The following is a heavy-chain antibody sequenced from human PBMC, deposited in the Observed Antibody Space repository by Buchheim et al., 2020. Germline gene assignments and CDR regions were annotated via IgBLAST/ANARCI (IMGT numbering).Heavy chain of an antibody. Sequence: QVQLQESGPGLVKPSGTLSLTCTVSGGSVRSSNWWSWVRQPPGKGLEWVGENYYSGSTNYKPSIRSRVTMSVDRSKNQFSLRLSSVTAADTALYYCARRAEGGSLLDFWGQGTL. CDR3: ARRAEGGSLLDF. V-gene: IGHV4-4*02. CDR2: NYYSGST. J-gene: IGHJ4*02. CDR1: GGSVRSSNW. D-gene: IGHD2-15*01.